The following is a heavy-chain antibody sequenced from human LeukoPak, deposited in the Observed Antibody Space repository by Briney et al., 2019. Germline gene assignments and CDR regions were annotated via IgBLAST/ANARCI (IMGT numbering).Heavy chain of an antibody. V-gene: IGHV4-34*01. CDR1: GGSFTGYY. D-gene: IGHD3-10*01. CDR2: INHSGST. J-gene: IGHJ4*02. Sequence: SETLSLTCAVYGGSFTGYYWSWIRQPPGKGLEWIGEINHSGSTNYNPSLKSRVTISVDTSKKQFSLKLSSVTAADTAVYYCGHYYGSGSWGHYFDYWGQGTLVTVSS. CDR3: GHYYGSGSWGHYFDY.